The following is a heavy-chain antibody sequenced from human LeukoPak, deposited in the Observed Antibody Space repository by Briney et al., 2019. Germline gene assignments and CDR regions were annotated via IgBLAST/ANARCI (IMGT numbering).Heavy chain of an antibody. D-gene: IGHD3-9*01. V-gene: IGHV4-59*12. CDR3: VFDPDY. CDR1: GGSISSYY. J-gene: IGHJ4*02. CDR2: IYYSGST. Sequence: PSETLSLTCTVSGGSISSYYWSWIRQPPGKGLEWIGYIYYSGSTNYNPSLKSRVTMAVDRSKNQVSLNLNSVTAADTALYYCVFDPDYWGQGTLVTVSS.